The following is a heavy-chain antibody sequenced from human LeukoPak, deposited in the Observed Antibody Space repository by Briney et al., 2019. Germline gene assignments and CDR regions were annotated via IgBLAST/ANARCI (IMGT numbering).Heavy chain of an antibody. CDR2: IYHSGST. Sequence: AETLSLTCAVSGYSISSGYYWGWIRQPPGKGLEWIGTIYHSGSTYYNPSHKSRVTISVDTSKNQFSLKLSSVTAADTAVYCCARGEYSSGWYIDYWGQGTLVTVSS. D-gene: IGHD6-19*01. J-gene: IGHJ4*02. V-gene: IGHV4-38-2*01. CDR3: ARGEYSSGWYIDY. CDR1: GYSISSGYY.